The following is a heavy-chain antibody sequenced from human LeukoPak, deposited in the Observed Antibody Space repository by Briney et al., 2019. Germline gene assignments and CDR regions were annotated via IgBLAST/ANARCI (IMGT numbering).Heavy chain of an antibody. D-gene: IGHD1-26*01. V-gene: IGHV3-53*01. CDR1: GFTVSSNY. CDR2: IYSGGST. CDR3: AREGGSYLYAFDI. J-gene: IGHJ3*02. Sequence: GGSLRLSCAASGFTVSSNYMSWVRQAPGKGLEWVSVIYSGGSTYYADSVKGRFTISRDNSKNTLYLQMSSLRAEDTAVYYCAREGGSYLYAFDIWGQGTMVTVSS.